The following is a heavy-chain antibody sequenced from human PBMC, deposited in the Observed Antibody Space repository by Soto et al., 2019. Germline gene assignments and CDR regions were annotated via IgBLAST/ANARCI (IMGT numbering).Heavy chain of an antibody. D-gene: IGHD2-2*01. Sequence: SSTLSLTCAVSVGSVSSSVHYWMWIRHPPGKGLEWIGDIYYSGSTNYNPSLKSRVTISVDTSKNQFSLKLSSVTAADTAVYYCARDLRGSRTSRPWNYYGLDVWGQGTTVTVSS. CDR2: IYYSGST. J-gene: IGHJ6*02. CDR3: ARDLRGSRTSRPWNYYGLDV. V-gene: IGHV4-61*08. CDR1: VGSVSSSVHY.